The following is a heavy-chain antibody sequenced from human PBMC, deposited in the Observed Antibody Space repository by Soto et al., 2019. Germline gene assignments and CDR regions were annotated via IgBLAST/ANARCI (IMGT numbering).Heavy chain of an antibody. CDR3: ARRPRGYASYFDY. CDR2: IFWDDDK. D-gene: IGHD5-12*01. Sequence: QITLKESGPTLVKLTQTLTLTCAFSGFSLSTRGVGVAWIRQPPGKALEWLALIFWDDDKWYSPSLKSNLTITKDTSKNQVVLTMTNMDPGDTATSFCARRPRGYASYFDYWGPGTLVTVSS. J-gene: IGHJ4*02. V-gene: IGHV2-5*02. CDR1: GFSLSTRGVG.